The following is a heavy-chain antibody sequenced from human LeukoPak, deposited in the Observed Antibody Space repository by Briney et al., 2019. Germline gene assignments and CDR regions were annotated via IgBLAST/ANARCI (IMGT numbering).Heavy chain of an antibody. J-gene: IGHJ2*01. V-gene: IGHV5-51*01. CDR1: GYSFTNYW. CDR2: IYPGDSDA. Sequence: GESLKTSCKGSGYSFTNYWIGWARQMPGKGLEWMGIIYPGDSDARYGPSFQGQVTISADKSISTAYLQWSSLKASDTAIYYCARRVYSNYWYFDLWGRGTLVTVSS. CDR3: ARRVYSNYWYFDL. D-gene: IGHD4-11*01.